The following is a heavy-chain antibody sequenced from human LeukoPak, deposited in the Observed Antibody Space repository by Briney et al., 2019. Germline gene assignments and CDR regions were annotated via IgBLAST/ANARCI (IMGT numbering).Heavy chain of an antibody. CDR2: MYYSGSS. J-gene: IGHJ6*03. CDR3: ARHAPTLYGSSSWYGITGTGPFYYYYMDV. Sequence: PGGSLRLSCAASGFTFSSYSMNWVRQAPGKGLEWIGCMYYSGSSYYNPSLKSRVTISVDTSKNQFSLKLSSVTAADTAVYYCARHAPTLYGSSSWYGITGTGPFYYYYMDVWGKGTTVTISS. V-gene: IGHV4-59*04. CDR1: GFTFSSYSMN. D-gene: IGHD1-20*01.